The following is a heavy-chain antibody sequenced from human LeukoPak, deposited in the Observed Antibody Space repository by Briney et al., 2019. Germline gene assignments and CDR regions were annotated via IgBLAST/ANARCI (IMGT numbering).Heavy chain of an antibody. CDR2: INPNSGGT. CDR1: GYTFTGYY. D-gene: IGHD6-19*01. Sequence: ASVKVSCKASGYTFTGYYMHWVRQALGQGLEWMGRINPNSGGTNYAQKFQGRVTMTRDTSISTAYMELSRLRSDDTAVYYCARDRYSSGWYVDYWGQGTLVTVSS. J-gene: IGHJ4*02. V-gene: IGHV1-2*06. CDR3: ARDRYSSGWYVDY.